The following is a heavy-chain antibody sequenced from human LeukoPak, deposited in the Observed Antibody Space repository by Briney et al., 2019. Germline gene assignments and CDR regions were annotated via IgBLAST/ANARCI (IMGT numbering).Heavy chain of an antibody. CDR2: INPGGDNT. CDR1: GGTFSTYV. CDR3: ARIRDGYNDAYDI. J-gene: IGHJ3*02. Sequence: ASVKVSCKASGGTFSTYVISWVRQAPGQGLEWMGLINPGGDNTDYAQNFQGRVTMTRDTSTSTVYMGLSSLRSEDTAVYYCARIRDGYNDAYDIWGQGTMVTVSS. D-gene: IGHD5-24*01. V-gene: IGHV1-46*01.